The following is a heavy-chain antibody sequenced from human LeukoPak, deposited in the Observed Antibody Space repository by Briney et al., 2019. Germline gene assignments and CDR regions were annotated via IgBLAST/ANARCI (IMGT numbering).Heavy chain of an antibody. D-gene: IGHD6-19*01. J-gene: IGHJ4*02. V-gene: IGHV1-3*01. CDR1: GYTFTGYY. Sequence: ASVKVSCKASGYTFTGYYMHWVRQAPGQRLEWMGWINAGTGNRKYSQKFQDRVTITRETSATTAYMELSGLTSEDTAVYYCARVSDDSGWNFDYWGQGTLVTVSS. CDR3: ARVSDDSGWNFDY. CDR2: INAGTGNR.